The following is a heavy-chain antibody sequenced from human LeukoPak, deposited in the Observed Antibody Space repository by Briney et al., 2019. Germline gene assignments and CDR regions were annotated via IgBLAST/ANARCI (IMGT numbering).Heavy chain of an antibody. CDR3: ARGGWSLDY. CDR2: IKQGGSEK. CDR1: GFTLSDHW. Sequence: GGSLRLSCEASGFTLSDHWMTWVRQAPGKGLEWVAYIKQGGSEKYYVDSVKGRFTISRDNSKNSLYLQMNSLRAQDTAVYYCARGGWSLDYWGQGTLVTVSS. V-gene: IGHV3-7*04. J-gene: IGHJ4*02. D-gene: IGHD6-19*01.